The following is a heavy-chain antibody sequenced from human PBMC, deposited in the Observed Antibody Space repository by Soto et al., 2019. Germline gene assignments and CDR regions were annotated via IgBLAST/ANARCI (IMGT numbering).Heavy chain of an antibody. J-gene: IGHJ4*02. CDR3: ASSTVMGN. CDR2: ITSSGSTI. D-gene: IGHD5-18*01. Sequence: GGSLRLSCAASGFTFSSYEMNWVRQAPGKGLEWISYITSSGSTIYYADSVKGRFTISRDNAKNSLYLQMNSLRAEDMAVYYCASSTVMGNWGQGTLVTVSS. V-gene: IGHV3-48*03. CDR1: GFTFSSYE.